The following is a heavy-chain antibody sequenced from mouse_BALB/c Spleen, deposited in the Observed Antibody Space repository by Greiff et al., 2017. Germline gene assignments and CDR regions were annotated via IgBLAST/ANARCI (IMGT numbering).Heavy chain of an antibody. CDR1: GYTFTSYW. J-gene: IGHJ4*01. D-gene: IGHD1-1*01. CDR3: ARWEITTVVNYAMDY. Sequence: QVQLKQSGAELAKPGASVKMSCKASGYTFTSYWMHWVKQRPGQGLEWIGYINPSTGYTEYNQKFKDKATLTADKSSSTAYMQLSSLTSEDSAVYYCARWEITTVVNYAMDYWGQGTSVTVSS. V-gene: IGHV1-7*01. CDR2: INPSTGYT.